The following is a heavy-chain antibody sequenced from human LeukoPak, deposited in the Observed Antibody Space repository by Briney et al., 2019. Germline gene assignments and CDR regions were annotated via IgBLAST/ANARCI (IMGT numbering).Heavy chain of an antibody. CDR1: GFTFSSYS. CDR3: ARDPYYYDSGNAFDI. CDR2: ISSSSSYI. D-gene: IGHD3-10*01. Sequence: GGSLRLSCAASGFTFSSYSMNWVRQAPGKGLEWVSSISSSSSYIYYADSVKGRFTISRDNAKNSLYLQMNSLRAEDTAVYYCARDPYYYDSGNAFDIWGQGTMVTVSS. J-gene: IGHJ3*02. V-gene: IGHV3-21*01.